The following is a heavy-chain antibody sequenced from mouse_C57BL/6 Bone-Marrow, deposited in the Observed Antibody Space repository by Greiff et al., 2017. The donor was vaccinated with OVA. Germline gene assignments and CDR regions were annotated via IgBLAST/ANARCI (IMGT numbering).Heavy chain of an antibody. V-gene: IGHV2-9-1*01. J-gene: IGHJ1*03. CDR2: IWTGGGT. D-gene: IGHD2-3*01. CDR3: ARNGGTSIYDGYFWYFDV. CDR1: GFSLTSYA. Sequence: QVQLQQSGPGLVAPSQSLSITCTVSGFSLTSYAISWVRQPPGKGLEWLGVIWTGGGTNYNSALKSRLSISKDNSKSQVFLKMNSLQTDDTARYYCARNGGTSIYDGYFWYFDVWGTGTTVTVSS.